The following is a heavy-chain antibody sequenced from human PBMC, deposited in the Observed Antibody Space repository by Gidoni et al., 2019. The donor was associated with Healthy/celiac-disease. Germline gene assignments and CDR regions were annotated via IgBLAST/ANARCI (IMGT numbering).Heavy chain of an antibody. Sequence: QVQLQESGPGLVKPSQTLSLTCPFSGGSISSGGYYWSWIRQHPGNGLEWIGYIYYSGSTYYNPSLKSRVTISVDTSKNQFSLKLSSVTAADTAVYYCARDQDSSGYFFYWGQGTLVTVSS. V-gene: IGHV4-31*03. CDR2: IYYSGST. CDR3: ARDQDSSGYFFY. D-gene: IGHD3-22*01. J-gene: IGHJ4*02. CDR1: GGSISSGGYY.